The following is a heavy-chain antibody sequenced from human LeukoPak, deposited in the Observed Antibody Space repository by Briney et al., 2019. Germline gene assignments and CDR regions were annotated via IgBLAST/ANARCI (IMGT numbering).Heavy chain of an antibody. D-gene: IGHD3-10*01. Sequence: PGGSLRLSCAASGFTFSSYGMHWVRQAPGKGLEWVAVISYDGSNKYYADSVKGRFTISRDNSKNTLYLQMNSLRAEDTAVYYCAKDGLSMVRGVKGSYFDYWGQGTLVTVSS. CDR2: ISYDGSNK. V-gene: IGHV3-30*18. J-gene: IGHJ4*02. CDR1: GFTFSSYG. CDR3: AKDGLSMVRGVKGSYFDY.